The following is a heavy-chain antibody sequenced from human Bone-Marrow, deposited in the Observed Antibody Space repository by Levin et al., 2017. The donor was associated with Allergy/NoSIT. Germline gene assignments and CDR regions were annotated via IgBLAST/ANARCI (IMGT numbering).Heavy chain of an antibody. CDR1: GYSFTSFE. CDR3: ARLYSAYDLTRDYYYFGMDV. D-gene: IGHD5-12*01. Sequence: RGESLKISCKASGYSFTSFEIVWVRQATGQGLEWMGWMNPNTGNTGYAQKFQGRVTMTRDTSISTAFMEMSSLRTEDTAVYYCARLYSAYDLTRDYYYFGMDVWGLGTTVTVSS. J-gene: IGHJ6*02. V-gene: IGHV1-8*01. CDR2: MNPNTGNT.